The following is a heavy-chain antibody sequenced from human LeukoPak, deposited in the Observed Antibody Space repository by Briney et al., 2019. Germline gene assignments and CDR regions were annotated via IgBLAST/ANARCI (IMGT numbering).Heavy chain of an antibody. CDR2: INPNSGGT. CDR1: GYTFPVYY. CDR3: ARDRPGGAFDI. Sequence: GASVKVSCKASGYTFPVYYMHWVRQAPGQGLEWMGWINPNSGGTNYAQKFQGRVTMTRDTSISTAYMELSRLRSDDTAVYYCARDRPGGAFDIWGQGTMVTVSS. D-gene: IGHD4-23*01. J-gene: IGHJ3*02. V-gene: IGHV1-2*02.